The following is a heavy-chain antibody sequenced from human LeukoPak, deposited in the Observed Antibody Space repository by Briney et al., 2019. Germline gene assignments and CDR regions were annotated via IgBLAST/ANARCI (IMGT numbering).Heavy chain of an antibody. CDR2: IKQDGSEK. V-gene: IGHV3-7*01. CDR3: ARGPAAGNLLNY. J-gene: IGHJ4*02. CDR1: GFTFSSYW. D-gene: IGHD6-19*01. Sequence: GGSLRLSCAASGFTFSSYWMSWVRQAPGEGLEWVANIKQDGSEKYYVDSVKGRFTISRDNAKNSLFLQMNSLRTEDTAVYYCARGPAAGNLLNYWGQGTLVTVSS.